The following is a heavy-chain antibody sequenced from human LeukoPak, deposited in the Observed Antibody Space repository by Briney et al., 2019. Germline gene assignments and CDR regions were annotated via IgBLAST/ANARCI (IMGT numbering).Heavy chain of an antibody. Sequence: SETLSLTCTVSGGSVSSSSYYWGWIRQPPGKGLEWIGSIYYSGSIYYNASLKSRVTISVDTSKNQFSLKLSSVTAADTAVYYCARGYCSSTSCYWYFDLWGRGTLVTVSS. CDR2: IYYSGSI. D-gene: IGHD2-2*01. CDR1: GGSVSSSSYY. CDR3: ARGYCSSTSCYWYFDL. V-gene: IGHV4-39*07. J-gene: IGHJ2*01.